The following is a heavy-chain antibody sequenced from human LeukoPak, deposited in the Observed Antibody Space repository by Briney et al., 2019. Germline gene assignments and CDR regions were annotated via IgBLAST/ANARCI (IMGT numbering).Heavy chain of an antibody. CDR1: GYTFTSYA. V-gene: IGHV1-69*13. CDR3: AREGQRYSGYDRGFDY. J-gene: IGHJ4*02. Sequence: SVKVSCKASGYTFTSYAISWVRQAPGQGLEWMGGIIPIFGTANYAQKFQGRVTITADESTSTAYMELSSLRSEDTAVYYCAREGQRYSGYDRGFDYWGQGTLVTVSS. CDR2: IIPIFGTA. D-gene: IGHD5-12*01.